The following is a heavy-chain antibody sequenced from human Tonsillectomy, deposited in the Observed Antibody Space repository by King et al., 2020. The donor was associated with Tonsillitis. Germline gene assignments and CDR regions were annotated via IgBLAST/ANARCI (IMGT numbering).Heavy chain of an antibody. V-gene: IGHV3-30*18. J-gene: IGHJ6*02. D-gene: IGHD2-2*01. CDR2: ISYDGSNK. CDR1: GFTFSSYG. CDR3: AKDLTAAKGSYYYGIDV. Sequence: VQLVESGGGVVQPGRSLRLSCAASGFTFSSYGMHWVRQAPGKGLEWVAVISYDGSNKYYADSVKGRFTISRDNSKNTLNLQMNSLSAEDTAVYYCAKDLTAAKGSYYYGIDVWGQGTTVTVSS.